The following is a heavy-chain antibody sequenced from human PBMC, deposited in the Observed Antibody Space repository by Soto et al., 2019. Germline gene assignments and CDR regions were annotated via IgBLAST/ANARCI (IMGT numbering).Heavy chain of an antibody. CDR2: IYWDDDK. Sequence: QITLKESGPTLVKPTQTLTLTCTFSGFSLSTSGVGVGWIRQPPGKALEWLALIYWDDDKRYSPSLKSRLTITTDTSKIQVVLTRTNMDPVDTATYYCAHRGWANKCWYFDLWGRGTLVTVSS. V-gene: IGHV2-5*02. CDR1: GFSLSTSGVG. D-gene: IGHD3-16*01. J-gene: IGHJ2*01. CDR3: AHRGWANKCWYFDL.